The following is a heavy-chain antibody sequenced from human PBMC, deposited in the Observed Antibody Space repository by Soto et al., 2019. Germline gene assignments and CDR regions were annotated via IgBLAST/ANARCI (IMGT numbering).Heavy chain of an antibody. CDR1: GYTFTTSD. J-gene: IGHJ4*02. Sequence: QVQLVQSGAEVKKPGASVKVSCKASGYTFTTSDINWVRQATGKGLEWMGWMNPNSGNTGYAQKFQGRVTKTRDSCISTAYMELNRLRSEHTAVYYCARRLGYNRFNYWGQGTVVTV. CDR2: MNPNSGNT. V-gene: IGHV1-8*01. CDR3: ARRLGYNRFNY. D-gene: IGHD5-12*01.